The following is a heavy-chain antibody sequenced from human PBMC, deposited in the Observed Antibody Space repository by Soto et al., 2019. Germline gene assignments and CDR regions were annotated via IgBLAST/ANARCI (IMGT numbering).Heavy chain of an antibody. D-gene: IGHD3-9*01. Sequence: ASVKVSCKASGYTFTSYYMHWVRQAPGQGLEWMGIINPSGGSTSYAQKFQGRVTMTRDTSTSTVYMELSSLRSEDTAVYYCARDKGYYDILTGYYPLYWFDPWGQGTLVTSPQ. V-gene: IGHV1-46*01. CDR1: GYTFTSYY. CDR2: INPSGGST. J-gene: IGHJ5*02. CDR3: ARDKGYYDILTGYYPLYWFDP.